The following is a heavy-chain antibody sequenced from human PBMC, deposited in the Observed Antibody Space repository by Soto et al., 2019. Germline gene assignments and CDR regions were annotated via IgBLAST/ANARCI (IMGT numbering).Heavy chain of an antibody. Sequence: PGGSLRLSCAASGFTFSVYWMHWVRQAPGNELVWVARIKGDGSITSYADSVKGRFTISRDNAKNTLYLQMSSLRAEDTAVYYCARSDWFDPWGQGTLVTVSS. V-gene: IGHV3-74*01. CDR3: ARSDWFDP. CDR1: GFTFSVYW. J-gene: IGHJ5*02. CDR2: IKGDGSIT.